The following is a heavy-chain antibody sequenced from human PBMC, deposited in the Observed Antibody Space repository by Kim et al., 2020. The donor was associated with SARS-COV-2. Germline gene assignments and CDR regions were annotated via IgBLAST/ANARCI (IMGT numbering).Heavy chain of an antibody. J-gene: IGHJ6*01. D-gene: IGHD3-10*01. CDR3: ARGHKYYGTGRAGGKDV. CDR2: INHSGST. CDR1: GGSLSGYY. V-gene: IGHV4-34*01. Sequence: SETLSLTCAVYGGSLSGYYWSWIRQPPGKGLEWIGEINHSGSTNYNPSLKSRVTISVDTSKNQFSLKLSSVTAADTAVYYCARGHKYYGTGRAGGKDVWGQGNTVTVSS.